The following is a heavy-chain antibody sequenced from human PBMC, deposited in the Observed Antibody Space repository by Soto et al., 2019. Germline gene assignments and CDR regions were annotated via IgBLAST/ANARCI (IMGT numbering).Heavy chain of an antibody. J-gene: IGHJ6*02. CDR2: IFYSGSI. CDR1: GGSISSGDYF. V-gene: IGHV4-30-4*01. CDR3: ARGEPYCYGLDV. Sequence: QVQLQESGPGLVKPSQTLSLTCTVSGGSISSGDYFWSWIRQPPGKGLEWIGYIFYSGSIYYNPSLKRRVTISVDTSKNHFSLKLSSVTAADTAMYYCARGEPYCYGLDVWGQGTTVTVSS.